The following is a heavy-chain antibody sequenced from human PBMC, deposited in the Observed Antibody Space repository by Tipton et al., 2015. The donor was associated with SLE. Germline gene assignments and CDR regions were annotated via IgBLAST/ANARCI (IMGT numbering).Heavy chain of an antibody. D-gene: IGHD1-1*01. J-gene: IGHJ2*01. V-gene: IGHV4-31*03. CDR3: ARVVNWDWYFDP. CDR1: GGAISSSSYY. Sequence: TLSLTCTVSGGAISSSSYYWGWIRQPPGKGLEWIGYIYYSGSTYYNPSLKSRVTISVDTSKNQFSLKLSSVTAADTAVYYCARVVNWDWYFDPWGRGTLVTVSS. CDR2: IYYSGST.